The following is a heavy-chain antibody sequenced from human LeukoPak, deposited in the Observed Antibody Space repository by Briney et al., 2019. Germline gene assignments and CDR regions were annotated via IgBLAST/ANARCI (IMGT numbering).Heavy chain of an antibody. CDR2: MNPNSGNT. J-gene: IGHJ5*02. CDR3: ARLRRHRQQLVLNWFDP. D-gene: IGHD6-13*01. V-gene: IGHV1-8*01. CDR1: GYTFTSYD. Sequence: ASVKVSCKASGYTFTSYDINWVRQAPGQGLEWMGWMNPNSGNTGYAQKFQGRVTMTRNTSISTAYKELSSLRSEDTAVYYCARLRRHRQQLVLNWFDPWGQGTLVTVSS.